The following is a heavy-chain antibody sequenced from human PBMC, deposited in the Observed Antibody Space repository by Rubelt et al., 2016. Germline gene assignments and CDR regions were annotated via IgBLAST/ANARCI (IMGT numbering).Heavy chain of an antibody. CDR3: AKVPIRTVTSTFDY. CDR2: ISGSGGST. J-gene: IGHJ4*02. V-gene: IGHV3-23*01. D-gene: IGHD4-17*01. Sequence: EVQLLESGGGLVQPGGSLRLSCAASGFTFSSYAMSWVRQAPGQGLEWVSAISGSGGSTYYADSVKCRSTISIDNSKNTLDLQMNSLRAEDTAVYYCAKVPIRTVTSTFDYWGQGTLVTVSS. CDR1: GFTFSSYA.